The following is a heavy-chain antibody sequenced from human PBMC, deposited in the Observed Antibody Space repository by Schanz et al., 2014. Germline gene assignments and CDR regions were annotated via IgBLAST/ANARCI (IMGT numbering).Heavy chain of an antibody. J-gene: IGHJ6*03. CDR3: AKGPYYYYYMDV. V-gene: IGHV3-23*04. Sequence: EVHLVESGGGLVQPGGSLRLSCAASGFTFSTYAMAWVRQAPGKGLEWVSSINTGGDSTYYADSVKGRFTISRDNSRDTVYLQMNSLRADDTAMYYCAKGPYYYYYMDVWGNGTTVTVSS. CDR1: GFTFSTYA. CDR2: INTGGDST.